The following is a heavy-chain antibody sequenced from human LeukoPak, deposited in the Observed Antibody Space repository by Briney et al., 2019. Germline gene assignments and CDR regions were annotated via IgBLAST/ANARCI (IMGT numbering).Heavy chain of an antibody. CDR3: ARDSRAFGGVIAQDY. V-gene: IGHV3-53*01. J-gene: IGHJ4*02. D-gene: IGHD3-16*02. CDR2: IYSGGST. CDR1: GFTVSSNY. Sequence: GGSLRLSCAASGFTVSSNYMSWVRQAPGKGLEWVSVIYSGGSTYYADSVKGRFTISRDNSKNTLYLQMNSLRAEDTAVYYCARDSRAFGGVIAQDYWGQGTLVTVSS.